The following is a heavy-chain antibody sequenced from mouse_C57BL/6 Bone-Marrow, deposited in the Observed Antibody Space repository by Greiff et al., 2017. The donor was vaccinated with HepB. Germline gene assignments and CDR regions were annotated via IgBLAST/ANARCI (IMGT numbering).Heavy chain of an antibody. J-gene: IGHJ4*01. V-gene: IGHV1-18*01. CDR1: GYTFTDYN. D-gene: IGHD1-1*01. Sequence: VQLQQSGPELVKPGASVKIPCKASGYTFTDYNMDWVKQSHGKSLEWIGDINPNNGGTIYNQKFKGKATLTVDKYSSTAYMELRSLKSEDTAVYYWARRRSQIYYYGYYAMDYWGQGTSVTVSS. CDR2: INPNNGGT. CDR3: ARRRSQIYYYGYYAMDY.